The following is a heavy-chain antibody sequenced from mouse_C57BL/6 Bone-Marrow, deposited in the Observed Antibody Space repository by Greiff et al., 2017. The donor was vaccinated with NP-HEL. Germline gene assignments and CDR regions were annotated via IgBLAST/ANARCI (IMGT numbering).Heavy chain of an antibody. CDR2: IDPSDSYT. CDR3: ARENSSGSGAY. V-gene: IGHV1-50*01. Sequence: VQLQQPGAELVKPGASVKLSCKASGYTFTSYWMQWVKQRPGQGLEWIGEIDPSDSYTNYNQKFKGKATLTVDTSSSTAYMQLSSLTSEDSAVYYCARENSSGSGAYWGKGTLVTVSA. CDR1: GYTFTSYW. D-gene: IGHD3-2*02. J-gene: IGHJ3*01.